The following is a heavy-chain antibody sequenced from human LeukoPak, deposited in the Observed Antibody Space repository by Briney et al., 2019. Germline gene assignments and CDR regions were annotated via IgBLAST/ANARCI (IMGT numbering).Heavy chain of an antibody. CDR1: GFTFSSYG. V-gene: IGHV3-30*18. CDR2: ISYGGSNK. CDR3: AKALGGSYYPGVYFDY. J-gene: IGHJ4*02. Sequence: GGSLRLSCAASGFTFSSYGMHWVRQAPGKGLEWVAVISYGGSNKYYADSVKGRFTISRDNSKNTLYLQMNSLGAEDTAVYYCAKALGGSYYPGVYFDYWGQGTLVTVSS. D-gene: IGHD1-26*01.